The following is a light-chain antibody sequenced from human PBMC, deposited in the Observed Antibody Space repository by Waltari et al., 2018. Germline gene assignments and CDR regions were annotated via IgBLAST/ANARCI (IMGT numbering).Light chain of an antibody. Sequence: QSALTQPASVSGSPGQSVPTSRTATNRHLGSYNLFSWYQQHPGKAPKLMIYEVNKRPPGVSNRFSGSKSGNTASLTVSEVQAEDEAEYYCFSYASSATSVVFGGGTKLTVV. J-gene: IGLJ2*01. CDR1: NRHLGSYNL. CDR3: FSYASSATSVV. V-gene: IGLV2-23*02. CDR2: EVN.